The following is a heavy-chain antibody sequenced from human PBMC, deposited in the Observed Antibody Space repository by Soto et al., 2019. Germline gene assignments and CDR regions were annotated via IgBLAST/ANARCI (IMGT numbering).Heavy chain of an antibody. CDR2: ISAYSGNT. V-gene: IGHV1-18*01. CDR1: GYTFTSYG. J-gene: IGHJ4*02. D-gene: IGHD2-15*01. Sequence: ASVKVSCKASGYTFTSYGISWVRQAPGQGLEWMGWISAYSGNTNYAQKLQGRVTMTTDTSTSTAYMELRSLRSDDTAVYYCARVVIGIVVVVAAEKGFDYWGQGTLVTVSS. CDR3: ARVVIGIVVVVAAEKGFDY.